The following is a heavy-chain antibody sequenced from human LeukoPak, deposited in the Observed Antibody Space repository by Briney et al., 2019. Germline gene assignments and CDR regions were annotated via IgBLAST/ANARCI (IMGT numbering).Heavy chain of an antibody. CDR3: ARVPAMDGNYYYYYGMGV. V-gene: IGHV4-34*01. J-gene: IGHJ6*02. D-gene: IGHD5-18*01. Sequence: SETLSLTCAVYGGSFSGDYWSWIRQPPGKGLEWIGEINHSGSTNYNPSLKSRVTISVDTSKNQFSLKVSSVTAADTAVYYCARVPAMDGNYYYYYGMGVWGQGTTVTVSS. CDR2: INHSGST. CDR1: GGSFSGDY.